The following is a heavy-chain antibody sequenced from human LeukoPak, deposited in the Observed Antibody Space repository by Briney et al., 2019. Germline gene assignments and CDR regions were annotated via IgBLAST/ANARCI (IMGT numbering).Heavy chain of an antibody. CDR1: GFSFSSYS. J-gene: IGHJ4*02. D-gene: IGHD3-22*01. CDR2: IKSKNNGETT. Sequence: GGSLRLSCAASGFSFSSYSMNWVRQAPGKGLEWVGRIKSKNNGETTDYAAPVNGRFTLSRDDSKDTLYLQMNSLESEDTALYYCTTGALFYDSSGYPPFDSWGQGTLVTVSS. CDR3: TTGALFYDSSGYPPFDS. V-gene: IGHV3-15*01.